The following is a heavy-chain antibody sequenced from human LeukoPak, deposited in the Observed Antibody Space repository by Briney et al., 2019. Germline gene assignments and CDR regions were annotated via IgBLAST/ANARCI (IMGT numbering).Heavy chain of an antibody. CDR3: ARDRGNKYSYGPIDY. J-gene: IGHJ4*02. CDR2: TSSSGSTI. V-gene: IGHV3-48*03. D-gene: IGHD5-18*01. Sequence: GGSLRLSCAASGFTFSSYEMNWVRQAPGKGLEWVSYTSSSGSTIYYADSVKGRFTISRDNAKNSLYLQMNSLRAEDTAVYYCARDRGNKYSYGPIDYWGQGTLVTVSS. CDR1: GFTFSSYE.